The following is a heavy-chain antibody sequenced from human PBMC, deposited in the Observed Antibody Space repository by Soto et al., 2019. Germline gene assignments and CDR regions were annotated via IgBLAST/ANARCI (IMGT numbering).Heavy chain of an antibody. CDR1: GYTFTSYG. Sequence: ASVKVSCKASGYTFTSYGISWVRQAPGQGLEWMGWISAYNGNTNYAQKLQGRVTMTTDTSTSTAYMELRSLRSDDTAVYYCAGENTAAAGRQLGYWGQGTLVTVSS. V-gene: IGHV1-18*04. CDR3: AGENTAAAGRQLGY. CDR2: ISAYNGNT. D-gene: IGHD6-13*01. J-gene: IGHJ4*02.